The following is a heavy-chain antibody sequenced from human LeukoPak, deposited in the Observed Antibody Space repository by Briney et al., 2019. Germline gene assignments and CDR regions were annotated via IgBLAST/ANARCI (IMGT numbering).Heavy chain of an antibody. CDR1: GGSISSSSYY. CDR3: ARAKYYYDPDGLHYFDY. D-gene: IGHD3-22*01. J-gene: IGHJ4*02. CDR2: IYYSGST. V-gene: IGHV4-39*07. Sequence: SETLSLTCTVSGGSISSSSYYWGWIRQPPGKGLEWIGSIYYSGSTYYNPSLKSRATISVDTSKNQFSLKLSSVTAADTAVYYCARAKYYYDPDGLHYFDYWGQGTLVTVSP.